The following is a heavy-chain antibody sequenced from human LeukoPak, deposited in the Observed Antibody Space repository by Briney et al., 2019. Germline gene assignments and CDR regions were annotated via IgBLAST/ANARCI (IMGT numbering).Heavy chain of an antibody. Sequence: GFLRLSCVASGFTFSSFAMTWVRQAPGKGLEWVSVISGSGDSIYYADSVKGRSTISRDNSKNTLYLQMNTLRAEDTAVYYCAREVGFMDVWGKGTTVTVSS. CDR1: GFTFSSFA. CDR3: AREVGFMDV. J-gene: IGHJ6*03. CDR2: ISGSGDSI. V-gene: IGHV3-23*01. D-gene: IGHD5-12*01.